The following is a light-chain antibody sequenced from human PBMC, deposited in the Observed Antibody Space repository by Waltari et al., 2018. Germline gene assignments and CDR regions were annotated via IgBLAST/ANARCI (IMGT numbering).Light chain of an antibody. CDR3: QQYDDWPPYT. CDR2: SAS. Sequence: EIVMTQSPVILSVSPGERATLSCRANQSINMNLAWYQQKPGQAPRLLIYSASTRATGIPARFSGSGSGTEFTLAISSMQSEDFAVYFCQQYDDWPPYTFGQGTKLEIK. J-gene: IGKJ2*01. CDR1: QSINMN. V-gene: IGKV3D-15*01.